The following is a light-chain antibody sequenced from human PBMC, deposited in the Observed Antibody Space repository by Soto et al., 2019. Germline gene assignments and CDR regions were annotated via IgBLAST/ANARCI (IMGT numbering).Light chain of an antibody. Sequence: EIVMTQSPATLSVSPGERATLSCRASQSVGNNLAWYQQKPGQAPRLLIHAASIRATGIPARFSGSGSGTEFTLTISSLQSEVIAVYYCQQYDNWPRTFGQGTKV. J-gene: IGKJ1*01. V-gene: IGKV3-15*01. CDR2: AAS. CDR3: QQYDNWPRT. CDR1: QSVGNN.